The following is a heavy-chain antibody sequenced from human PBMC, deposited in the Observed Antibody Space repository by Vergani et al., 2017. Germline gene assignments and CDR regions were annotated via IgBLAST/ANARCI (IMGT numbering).Heavy chain of an antibody. Sequence: QLQLQESGPGLVKPSETLSLTCTVSGGSISSSSYYWGWIRQPPGKGLEWIGYIYYSGSTNYNPSLKSRVTISVDTSKNQFSLKLSSVTAADTAVYYCARAHYDFWSGQKNWFDPWGQGTLVTVSS. CDR2: IYYSGST. V-gene: IGHV4-61*05. CDR1: GGSISSSSYY. CDR3: ARAHYDFWSGQKNWFDP. D-gene: IGHD3-3*01. J-gene: IGHJ5*02.